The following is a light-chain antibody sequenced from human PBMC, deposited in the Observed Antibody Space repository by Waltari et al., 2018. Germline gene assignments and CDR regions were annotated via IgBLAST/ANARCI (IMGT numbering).Light chain of an antibody. V-gene: IGKV3-11*01. Sequence: DIFFTQSPVTLSLSPGESSPLSCRASQSVDKNLAWYRQKPGRAPRLLIYEASKRATGIPARFSGSGSGTDFTLTISSLEPDDFAVYYCQQREYWPITFGQGTRLDIK. CDR1: QSVDKN. CDR3: QQREYWPIT. CDR2: EAS. J-gene: IGKJ5*01.